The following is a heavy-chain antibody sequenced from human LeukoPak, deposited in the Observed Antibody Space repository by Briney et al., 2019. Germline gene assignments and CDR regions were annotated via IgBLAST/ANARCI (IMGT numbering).Heavy chain of an antibody. CDR3: AREGTYGDYPSYFDY. Sequence: GGSLRLSCAASGFTFSSYGMHWVRQAPGKGLEWVAFIRYDGSNKYYADSVKGRFTISRDNSKNTLYLQMNSLRAEDTAVYYCAREGTYGDYPSYFDYWGQGTLVTVSS. J-gene: IGHJ4*02. D-gene: IGHD4-17*01. CDR2: IRYDGSNK. CDR1: GFTFSSYG. V-gene: IGHV3-30*02.